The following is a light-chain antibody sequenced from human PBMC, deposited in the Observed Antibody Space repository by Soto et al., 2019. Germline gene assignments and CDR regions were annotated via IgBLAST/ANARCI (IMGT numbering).Light chain of an antibody. CDR3: SSYTGYHTWV. CDR1: SNDVGGYNF. J-gene: IGLJ3*02. CDR2: EVT. V-gene: IGLV2-14*01. Sequence: QSALTQPASVSGSPGQSITISCTGTSNDVGGYNFVSWYQHHPGKAPKLIIYEVTNRPSGVSNRFSGSKSANTASLTISGLQSEDEADYHCSSYTGYHTWVFGGGTKVTVL.